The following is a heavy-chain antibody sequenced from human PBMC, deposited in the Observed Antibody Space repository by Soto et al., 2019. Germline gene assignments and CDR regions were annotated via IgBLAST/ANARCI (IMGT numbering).Heavy chain of an antibody. CDR2: MSNSGHLR. J-gene: IGHJ4*02. D-gene: IGHD6-19*01. V-gene: IGHV3-23*01. Sequence: PGGSLRLSCAASGVSFSTYAMGWVRQTPGMGLEWVSVMSNSGHLRYNENSVKSRLTISRDNPENTLYLQMSSLRAEDTAVYYCSKDAARTSGWYYFDYWGQGTLVTVSS. CDR3: SKDAARTSGWYYFDY. CDR1: GVSFSTYA.